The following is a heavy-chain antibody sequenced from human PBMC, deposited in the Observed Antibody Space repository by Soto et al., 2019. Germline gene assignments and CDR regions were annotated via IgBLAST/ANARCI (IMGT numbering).Heavy chain of an antibody. V-gene: IGHV3-30*18. CDR2: ISFDGNNK. CDR1: GFAFSHYG. CDR3: TKGASLRLWFAP. Sequence: QVQLVESGGGVVQPGRSLRLSCAASGFAFSHYGMNWVRQAPGKGLEWVAFISFDGNNKYYRDSVKDRFTISRDNSKNTLFLQMDSLTAEDTGMYYCTKGASLRLWFAPWGQGTLVTVSS. J-gene: IGHJ5*02. D-gene: IGHD2-21*01.